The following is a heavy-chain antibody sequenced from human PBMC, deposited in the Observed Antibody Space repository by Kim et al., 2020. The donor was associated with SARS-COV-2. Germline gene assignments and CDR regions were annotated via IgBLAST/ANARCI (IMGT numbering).Heavy chain of an antibody. J-gene: IGHJ6*02. CDR1: GYTFTSYG. D-gene: IGHD6-19*01. V-gene: IGHV1-18*01. CDR2: ISAYNGNT. CDR3: ARVRTIAVAGTYYYYGMDV. Sequence: ASVKVSCKASGYTFTSYGISWVRQAPGQGLEWMGWISAYNGNTNYAQKLQGRVTMTTDTSTSTAYMELRSLRSDDTAVYYCARVRTIAVAGTYYYYGMDVWGRGTTVTVSS.